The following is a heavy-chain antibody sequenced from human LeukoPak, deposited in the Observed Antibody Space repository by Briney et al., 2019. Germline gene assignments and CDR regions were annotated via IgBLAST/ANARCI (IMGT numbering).Heavy chain of an antibody. CDR1: GYTLTELS. D-gene: IGHD2-2*01. V-gene: IGHV1-24*01. J-gene: IGHJ6*04. Sequence: ASVKVSCKVSGYTLTELSMHWVRQAPGKGLEWMGGFDPEDGETIYAQKFQGRVTMTEDTSTDTAYMELSSLRSEDTAVYYCGTSLVVVPAATGGEYYYYGMDVWGKGTTVTVSS. CDR2: FDPEDGET. CDR3: GTSLVVVPAATGGEYYYYGMDV.